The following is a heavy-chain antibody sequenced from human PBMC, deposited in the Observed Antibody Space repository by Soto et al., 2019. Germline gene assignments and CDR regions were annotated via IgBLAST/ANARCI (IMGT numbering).Heavy chain of an antibody. CDR3: ARDDCGGSRCSYYYGMDV. D-gene: IGHD2-21*01. J-gene: IGHJ6*02. V-gene: IGHV4-30-4*01. CDR2: IYCTGSI. CDR1: GGSISSGDSF. Sequence: SETLSLTCSVSGGSISSGDSFWSWIRQPPGKGLEWIGYIYCTGSIFYNPSLQSRVSISVDTSKNQFSLRLSSVTAADTAVYYCARDDCGGSRCSYYYGMDVWGQGTTVTVSS.